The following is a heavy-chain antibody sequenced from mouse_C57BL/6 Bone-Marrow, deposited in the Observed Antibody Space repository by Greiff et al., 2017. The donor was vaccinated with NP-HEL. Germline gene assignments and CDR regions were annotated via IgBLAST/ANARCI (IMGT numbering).Heavy chain of an antibody. D-gene: IGHD2-5*01. CDR1: GFTFTDYY. CDR3: ARYRAYYSNYYFDY. V-gene: IGHV7-3*01. CDR2: IRNKANGYTT. J-gene: IGHJ2*01. Sequence: EVHLVESGGGLVQPGGSLILSCAASGFTFTDYYMSWVRQPPGKALEWLGFIRNKANGYTTEYSASVKGRFTISRDNSQSILYLQMNALRAEDSATYYCARYRAYYSNYYFDYWGQGTTLTVSS.